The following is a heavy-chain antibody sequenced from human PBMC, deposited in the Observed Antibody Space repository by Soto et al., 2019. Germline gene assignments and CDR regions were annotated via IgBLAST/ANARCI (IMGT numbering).Heavy chain of an antibody. CDR1: GFTFSSYG. V-gene: IGHV3-30*03. CDR2: ISHDGSNK. D-gene: IGHD2-2*01. CDR3: ARAPDIVLVPAAIAPRYYYYGMDV. Sequence: SLRLSCAASGFTFSSYGMHWVRQAPGKGLEWVAVISHDGSNKYYADSVKGRFTISRDNSKNTLYLQMNSLRAEDTAVYYCARAPDIVLVPAAIAPRYYYYGMDVWGQGTTVTVSS. J-gene: IGHJ6*02.